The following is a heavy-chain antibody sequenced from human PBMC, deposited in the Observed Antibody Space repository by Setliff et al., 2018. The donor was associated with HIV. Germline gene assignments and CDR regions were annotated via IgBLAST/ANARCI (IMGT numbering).Heavy chain of an antibody. Sequence: PSETLSLTCAVSGGSVSSPSYYWGWIRQPPGKGLEWIGSVYNSGITFKNPSLKSRVSIPVDRSGNRFSLRLTSVTAADTAVYYCATCRHRPSNWFDPWGQGTVVTVSS. CDR1: GGSVSSPSYY. V-gene: IGHV4-39*07. CDR3: ATCRHRPSNWFDP. J-gene: IGHJ5*02. CDR2: VYNSGIT.